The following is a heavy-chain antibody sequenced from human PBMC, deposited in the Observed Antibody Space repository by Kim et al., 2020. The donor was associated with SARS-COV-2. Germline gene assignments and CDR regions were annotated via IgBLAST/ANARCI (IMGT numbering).Heavy chain of an antibody. J-gene: IGHJ3*02. CDR3: AREGYYVSSGYIPHDALDT. CDR2: IYYSGGT. V-gene: IGHV4-59*02. D-gene: IGHD3-22*01. Sequence: SETLSLTCTVSGGSVSSYSWSWIRQPPGKGLEWIGYIYYSGGTNYNPALKSRVTISVDTSKNQVTLKLSSVTAADTAVYYCAREGYYVSSGYIPHDALDTWGAGTTVTASS. CDR1: GGSVSSYS.